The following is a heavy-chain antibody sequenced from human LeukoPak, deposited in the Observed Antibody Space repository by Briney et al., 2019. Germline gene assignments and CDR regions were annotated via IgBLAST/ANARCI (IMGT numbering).Heavy chain of an antibody. CDR3: ATIEY. J-gene: IGHJ4*02. V-gene: IGHV1-46*01. Sequence: ASVKVSCKASGYPFTTYYIHWVRQAPGQGLEWMGIINPSGGSTNYAQKFQGRVTMTRDMSTSTLYMELSSLRPEDTALYYCATIEYWGQGTLVTVSS. CDR2: INPSGGST. CDR1: GYPFTTYY.